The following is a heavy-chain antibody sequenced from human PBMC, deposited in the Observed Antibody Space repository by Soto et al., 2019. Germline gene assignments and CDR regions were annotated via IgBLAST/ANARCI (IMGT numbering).Heavy chain of an antibody. CDR3: ASGTGKSDFDY. Sequence: PGGSLRLSCAASGFTFSDALMSWVRQAPGKGLEWVGRIKSKTEAATRDFAAPVKGRFAISRDDSKNTVFLQMNSLKIEDSGVYYCASGTGKSDFDYWGLGILVTVSS. J-gene: IGHJ4*02. D-gene: IGHD2-2*01. V-gene: IGHV3-15*01. CDR1: GFTFSDAL. CDR2: IKSKTEAATR.